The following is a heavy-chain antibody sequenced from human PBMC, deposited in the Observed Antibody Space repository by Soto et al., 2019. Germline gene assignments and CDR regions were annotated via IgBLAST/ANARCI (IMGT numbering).Heavy chain of an antibody. CDR1: GYIFTTYS. V-gene: IGHV1-18*01. CDR2: VSASNGKT. CDR3: AREAFGVQASWFDP. D-gene: IGHD3-10*01. Sequence: QIQLVQSGSEVRMPGASVKVSCKASGYIFTTYSITWVRQAPGQGLEWMGWVSASNGKTNYAQKIEDRVTMTTDTSTITAYMELRSLRSDDTAVNYCAREAFGVQASWFDPWGQGTLVTVSS. J-gene: IGHJ5*02.